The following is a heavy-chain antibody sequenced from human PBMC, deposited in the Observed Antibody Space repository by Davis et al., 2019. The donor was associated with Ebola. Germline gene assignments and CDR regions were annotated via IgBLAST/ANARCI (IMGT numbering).Heavy chain of an antibody. Sequence: GESLKISCAASGFTFSSYAMHWVRQAPGKGLEWVAVISYDGSNKYYADSVKGRFTISRDDSKNTLYLQMNSLKTEDTAVYYCTTGGGSDYDFWSGYLSWGQGTLVTVSS. CDR2: ISYDGSNK. J-gene: IGHJ5*02. D-gene: IGHD3-3*01. CDR3: TTGGGSDYDFWSGYLS. CDR1: GFTFSSYA. V-gene: IGHV3-30-3*01.